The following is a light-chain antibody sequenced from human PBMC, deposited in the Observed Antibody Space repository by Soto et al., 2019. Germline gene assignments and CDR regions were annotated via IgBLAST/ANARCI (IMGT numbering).Light chain of an antibody. J-gene: IGKJ5*01. V-gene: IGKV3-11*01. CDR2: DAS. CDR1: QSVSSY. CDR3: QQLGT. Sequence: EIVLTQSPATRSLSPGERATLSCRASQSVSSYLAWYQQKPGQAPRLLIYDASNRATGIPARFSGSGSGTDFTLTIGSLEPEDFAVYYCQQLGTFGQGTRLEIK.